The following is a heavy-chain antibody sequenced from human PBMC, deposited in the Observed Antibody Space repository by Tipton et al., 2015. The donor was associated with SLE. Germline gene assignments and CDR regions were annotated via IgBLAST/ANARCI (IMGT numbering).Heavy chain of an antibody. D-gene: IGHD2-21*02. CDR1: GFTFSSYG. J-gene: IGHJ4*02. CDR3: AKGLYCGGDCYGDYFGY. CDR2: ISYDGSNK. Sequence: SLRLSCAASGFTFSSYGMHWVRQAPGKGLEWVAVISYDGSNKYYADSVKGRFTISRDNSKNTLYLQMNSLRAEDTAVYYCAKGLYCGGDCYGDYFGYWGQGTLVTVSS. V-gene: IGHV3-30*18.